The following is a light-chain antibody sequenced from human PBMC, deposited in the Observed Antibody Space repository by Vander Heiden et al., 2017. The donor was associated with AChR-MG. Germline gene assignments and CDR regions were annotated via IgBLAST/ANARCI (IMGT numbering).Light chain of an antibody. J-gene: IGLJ1*01. CDR2: GKN. CDR3: NSRDSSGNHLV. CDR1: SLRSYY. V-gene: IGLV3-19*01. Sequence: SSELPQDPAVSVALGQTVRITCQGDSLRSYYASWYQQKPGQAPGLVIYGKNNRPSGIPDRFSGSSSGNTASLTSTGAQAEDEADYYCNSRDSSGNHLVFGTGTKVTVL.